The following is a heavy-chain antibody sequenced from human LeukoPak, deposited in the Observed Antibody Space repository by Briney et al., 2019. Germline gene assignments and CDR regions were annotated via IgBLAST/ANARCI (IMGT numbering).Heavy chain of an antibody. J-gene: IGHJ3*02. CDR3: ARDLEVAAAGTGDAFDI. CDR2: INWNGGST. Sequence: GESLRLSCAASGFTFSSYAMSWVRQAPGKGLEWVSGINWNGGSTGYADSVKGRFTISGDNAKNSLYLQMNSLRAEDTALYYCARDLEVAAAGTGDAFDIWGQGTMVTVSS. D-gene: IGHD6-13*01. V-gene: IGHV3-20*04. CDR1: GFTFSSYA.